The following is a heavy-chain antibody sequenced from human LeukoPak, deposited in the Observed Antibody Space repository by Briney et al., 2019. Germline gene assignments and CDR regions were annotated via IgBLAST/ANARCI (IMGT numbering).Heavy chain of an antibody. Sequence: PGGSLRLSCAASGFTFSDHYMDWVRQAPGKGLEWVGRIRNKASSYTAEYAASVKGRFTISRDDSKNSLYLQMNSLKTEDTAVYYCARDSKYYYMDVWGKGTTVTVSS. CDR2: IRNKASSYTA. CDR1: GFTFSDHY. V-gene: IGHV3-72*01. D-gene: IGHD6-13*01. CDR3: ARDSKYYYMDV. J-gene: IGHJ6*03.